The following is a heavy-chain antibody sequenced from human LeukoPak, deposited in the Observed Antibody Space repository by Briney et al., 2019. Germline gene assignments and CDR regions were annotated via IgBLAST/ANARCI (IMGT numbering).Heavy chain of an antibody. Sequence: VASVKVSCKASGGTFSSYATSWVRQAPGQGLEWMGRIIPILGIANYAQKFQGRVTITADKSTSTAYMELSSLRSEDTAVYYCARDLKSSGSNFDYWGQGTLVTVSS. V-gene: IGHV1-69*04. CDR2: IIPILGIA. CDR1: GGTFSSYA. CDR3: ARDLKSSGSNFDY. J-gene: IGHJ4*02. D-gene: IGHD2-15*01.